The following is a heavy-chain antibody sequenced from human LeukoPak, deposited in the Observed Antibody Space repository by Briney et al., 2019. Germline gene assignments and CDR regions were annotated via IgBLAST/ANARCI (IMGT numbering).Heavy chain of an antibody. CDR2: INHSGST. V-gene: IGHV4-34*01. D-gene: IGHD5-18*01. CDR1: GGSFSGYY. Sequence: NPSETLSLTCAVYGGSFSGYYWSWIRQPPGKGLEWIGEINHSGSTNYNPSLKSRVTISVDTSKNQFSLKLSSVTAADTAVYYCARVEDTAMVKSGYYGMDVWGQGTTVTVSS. J-gene: IGHJ6*02. CDR3: ARVEDTAMVKSGYYGMDV.